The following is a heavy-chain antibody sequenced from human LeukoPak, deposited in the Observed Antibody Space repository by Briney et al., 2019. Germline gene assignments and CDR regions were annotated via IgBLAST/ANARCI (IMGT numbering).Heavy chain of an antibody. CDR1: GFTFSNYG. V-gene: IGHV3-23*01. D-gene: IGHD3-22*01. Sequence: GGSLRLSCAASGFTFSNYGMTWVRQAPGKRLEWVSGISGSGGSPYYADSVKGRFTISRDNSKSTLFLQMNSLRVEDTAVYYCAKGDNYFDGSGIDYWGQGTLVTVSS. CDR2: ISGSGGSP. CDR3: AKGDNYFDGSGIDY. J-gene: IGHJ4*02.